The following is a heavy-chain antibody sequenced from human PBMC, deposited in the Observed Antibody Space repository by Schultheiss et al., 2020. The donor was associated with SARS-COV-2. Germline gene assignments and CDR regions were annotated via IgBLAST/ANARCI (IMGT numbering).Heavy chain of an antibody. CDR1: GLTFSGYW. CDR3: TTGGDYYGMDV. V-gene: IGHV3-7*03. D-gene: IGHD3-16*01. J-gene: IGHJ6*02. Sequence: GESLKISCATSGLTFSGYWMSWVRQAPGKGLEWVANIKEDGSKQYYLDSVKGRFIISRDNAKNSLYLEMNSLRAEDTAVYYCTTGGDYYGMDVWGQGTTVTVSS. CDR2: IKEDGSKQ.